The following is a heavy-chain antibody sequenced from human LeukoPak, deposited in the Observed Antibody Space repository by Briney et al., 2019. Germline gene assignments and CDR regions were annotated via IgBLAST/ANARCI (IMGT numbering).Heavy chain of an antibody. CDR2: IYTSGST. Sequence: SQTLSLTCTVSGGSISSGSYYWSWIRQPAGKGLGWIGRIYTSGSTNYNPSLKSRVTISVDTSKNQFSLKLSSVTAADTAVYYCASFRAFDIWGQGTMVTVSS. V-gene: IGHV4-61*02. CDR3: ASFRAFDI. CDR1: GGSISSGSYY. J-gene: IGHJ3*02.